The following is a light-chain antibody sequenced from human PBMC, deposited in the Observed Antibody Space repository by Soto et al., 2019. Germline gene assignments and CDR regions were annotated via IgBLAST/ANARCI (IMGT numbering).Light chain of an antibody. CDR2: EGS. V-gene: IGLV2-23*01. J-gene: IGLJ3*02. Sequence: QSVLTQPASVSGSPGQSITISCTGTSSDVGSYNLVSWYQQHPGKAPKLMIYEGSKRPSGVSNRFSGPKSGNTASLTISGLQAEDEADYYCCSYAGSSPWVFGGGTQLTVL. CDR1: SSDVGSYNL. CDR3: CSYAGSSPWV.